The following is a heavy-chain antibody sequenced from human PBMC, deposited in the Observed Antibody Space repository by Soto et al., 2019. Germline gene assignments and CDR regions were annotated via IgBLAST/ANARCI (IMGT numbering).Heavy chain of an antibody. CDR1: GYTFTTYG. J-gene: IGHJ4*02. Sequence: QVQLVQSGTEVKKPGASVKVSCKTSGYTFTTYGVNWVRQAPGQGLEWMGWISGYNGNTNYPQKFQGRVTMTTDTSRSTAYMELRSLTFEDTAVYYCARGAHGSGYAVYWGQGTLVTVS. D-gene: IGHD3-3*01. CDR3: ARGAHGSGYAVY. CDR2: ISGYNGNT. V-gene: IGHV1-18*01.